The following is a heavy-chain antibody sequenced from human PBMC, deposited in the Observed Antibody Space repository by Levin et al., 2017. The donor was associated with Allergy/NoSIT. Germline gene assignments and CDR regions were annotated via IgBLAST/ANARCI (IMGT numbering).Heavy chain of an antibody. D-gene: IGHD3-3*01. J-gene: IGHJ4*02. Sequence: KISCKASGGTFSSYAISWVRQAPGQGLEWMGGIIPIFGTANYAQKFQGRVTITADASTSTAYMELSSRRAEDTAVYYCASTGLGRECWSGESSVTHTKGFDYWGQGTLVTVSS. CDR3: ASTGLGRECWSGESSVTHTKGFDY. V-gene: IGHV1-69*01. CDR1: GGTFSSYA. CDR2: IIPIFGTA.